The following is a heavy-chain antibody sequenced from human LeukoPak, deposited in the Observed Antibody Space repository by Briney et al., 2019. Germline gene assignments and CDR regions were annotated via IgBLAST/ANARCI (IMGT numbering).Heavy chain of an antibody. V-gene: IGHV4-4*07. CDR3: ARGGYFYYGSGSYYIDY. Sequence: SETLSLTCTVSGCSISSYYWSWIRQPAGKGLEWIGRIYTSGSTNYNPSLKSRVTMSVDTSKNQFSPKLSSVTAADTAVYYCARGGYFYYGSGSYYIDYWGQGTLVAVSS. CDR2: IYTSGST. D-gene: IGHD3-10*01. CDR1: GCSISSYY. J-gene: IGHJ4*02.